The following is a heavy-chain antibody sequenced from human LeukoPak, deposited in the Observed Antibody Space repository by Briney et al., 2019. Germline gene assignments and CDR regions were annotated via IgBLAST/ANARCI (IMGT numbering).Heavy chain of an antibody. CDR3: AREAHDYGDYGGDYYYYYGMDV. V-gene: IGHV3-7*01. D-gene: IGHD4-17*01. J-gene: IGHJ6*02. Sequence: PGGSLRLSCAASGFTLSGYWMSWVRRAPGKGLEWVANIKQDGSEKYYVDSVKGRFTISRDNAKNSLYLQMNSLRAEDTAVYYCAREAHDYGDYGGDYYYYYGMDVWGQGTTVTVSS. CDR2: IKQDGSEK. CDR1: GFTLSGYW.